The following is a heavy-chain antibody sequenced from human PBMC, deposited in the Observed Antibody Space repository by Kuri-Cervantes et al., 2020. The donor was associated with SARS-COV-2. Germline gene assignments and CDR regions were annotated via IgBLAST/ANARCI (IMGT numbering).Heavy chain of an antibody. V-gene: IGHV3-21*01. D-gene: IGHD2-2*02. Sequence: GGFLRLSCAASGFTCSSYGMNWVRQAPGKGLEWVSSISSSSSYIYYADSVKGRFTISRDNAKNSLYLQINSLRAEDTTVYYCARDYCSSTSCDNDAFDIWGQGTMVTVSS. CDR1: GFTCSSYG. CDR3: ARDYCSSTSCDNDAFDI. J-gene: IGHJ3*02. CDR2: ISSSSSYI.